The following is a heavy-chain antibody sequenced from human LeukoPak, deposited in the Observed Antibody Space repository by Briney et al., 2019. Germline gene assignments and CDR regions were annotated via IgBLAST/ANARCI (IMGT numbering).Heavy chain of an antibody. CDR1: GGSFSGYY. V-gene: IGHV4-59*08. CDR3: ARGVAARPNPNWFDP. J-gene: IGHJ5*02. D-gene: IGHD6-6*01. Sequence: KASETLSLTCAVYGGSFSGYYWSWIRQPPGKGLEWIGYIYYSGSTNYNLSLKSRVTISVDTSKNQFSLKLSSVTAADTAVYYCARGVAARPNPNWFDPWGQGTLVTVSS. CDR2: IYYSGST.